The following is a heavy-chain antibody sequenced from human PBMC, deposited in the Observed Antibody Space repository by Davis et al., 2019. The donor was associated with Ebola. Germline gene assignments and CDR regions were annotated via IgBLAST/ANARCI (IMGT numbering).Heavy chain of an antibody. V-gene: IGHV3-23*01. J-gene: IGHJ6*02. D-gene: IGHD2-2*01. Sequence: GESLKISCAASGFTFSSYAMSWVRQAPGKGLEWVSAISGSGGSTYYADSVKGRFTISRDNSKNTLYLQMNSLRAEDTAVYYCAKDPATQTQYQLLYYYYGMDVWGQGTTVTVSS. CDR1: GFTFSSYA. CDR2: ISGSGGST. CDR3: AKDPATQTQYQLLYYYYGMDV.